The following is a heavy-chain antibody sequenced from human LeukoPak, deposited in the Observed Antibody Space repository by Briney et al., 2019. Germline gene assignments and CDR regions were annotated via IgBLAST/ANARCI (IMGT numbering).Heavy chain of an antibody. CDR3: ARDASSSWYYPRYNWFDP. J-gene: IGHJ5*02. Sequence: ASVKVSCKASGYTFTSYYMHWVRQAPGQGLEWMGRINPNSGGTNYAQKFQGRVTMTRDTSISTAYMELSRLRSDDTAVYYCARDASSSWYYPRYNWFDPWGQGTLVTVSS. D-gene: IGHD6-13*01. V-gene: IGHV1-2*06. CDR1: GYTFTSYY. CDR2: INPNSGGT.